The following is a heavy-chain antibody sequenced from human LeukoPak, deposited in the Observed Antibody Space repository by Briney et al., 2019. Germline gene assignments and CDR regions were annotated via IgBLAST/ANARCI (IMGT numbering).Heavy chain of an antibody. CDR1: GGSISSYY. CDR3: AGERGAPGGFDY. J-gene: IGHJ4*02. V-gene: IGHV4-59*01. CDR2: IYYSGST. Sequence: SETLSLTCTVSGGSISSYYWSWIRQPPGKGLEWIGYIYYSGSTNYNPSLKSRVTISVDTSKNQFSLKLSSVTAADPAVYYCAGERGAPGGFDYWGQGTLVTVSS. D-gene: IGHD1-26*01.